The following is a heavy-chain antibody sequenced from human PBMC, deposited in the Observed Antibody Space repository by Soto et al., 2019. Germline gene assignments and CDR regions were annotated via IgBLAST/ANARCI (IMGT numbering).Heavy chain of an antibody. D-gene: IGHD1-1*01. V-gene: IGHV3-23*01. J-gene: IGHJ5*02. Sequence: EVQLLESGGGLVQPGGSLRLSFAASGFTFSSYAMSWVLQAPGKGLEWVSAISGSGGSTYYADSVKGRFTIYRDNSKNSLYLQLNSLRDEDTAVYYCATHWPAIDELNWFDPWGQGTLVTVSS. CDR1: GFTFSSYA. CDR3: ATHWPAIDELNWFDP. CDR2: ISGSGGST.